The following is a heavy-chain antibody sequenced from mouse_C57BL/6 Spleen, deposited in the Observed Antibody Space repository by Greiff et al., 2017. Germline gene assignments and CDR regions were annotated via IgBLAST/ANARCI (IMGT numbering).Heavy chain of an antibody. J-gene: IGHJ4*01. CDR2: IWSGGST. D-gene: IGHD1-1*01. CDR1: GFSLTSYG. CDR3: ARRRGSSYYAMDY. Sequence: VQRVESGPGLVQPSQSLSITCTVSGFSLTSYGVHWVRQSPGKGLEWLGVIWSGGSTDYNAAFISRLSISKDNSKSQVFFKMNSLQADDTAIYYCARRRGSSYYAMDYWGQGTSVTVSS. V-gene: IGHV2-2*01.